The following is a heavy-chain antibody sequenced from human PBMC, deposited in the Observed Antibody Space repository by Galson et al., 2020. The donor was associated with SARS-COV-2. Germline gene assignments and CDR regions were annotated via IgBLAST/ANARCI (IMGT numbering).Heavy chain of an antibody. CDR3: ARDPGVVVAATNEAVNS. Sequence: ASVKVSCKASGYTFSSYYMHWVRQAPGQGLEWMGIIQPSGGITSYAQKFQRRVTMTRDTYTNTVYMELSRLRSDDTAVYYCARDPGVVVAATNEAVNSWGRGATVSVFS. CDR1: GYTFSSYY. J-gene: IGHJ3*02. CDR2: IQPSGGIT. D-gene: IGHD2-15*01. V-gene: IGHV1-46*01.